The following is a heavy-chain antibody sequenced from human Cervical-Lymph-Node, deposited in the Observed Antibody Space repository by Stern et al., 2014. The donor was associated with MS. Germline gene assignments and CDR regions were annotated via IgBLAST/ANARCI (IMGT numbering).Heavy chain of an antibody. D-gene: IGHD4-23*01. CDR3: ARGFMVGDVYGGGFKFDAFDA. CDR2: TYYRSKWYN. CDR1: GDTVSRNITA. J-gene: IGHJ3*01. Sequence: QVQLVQSGPGLVKPSQTLSLTCVISGDTVSRNITAWNWIRQSPSRGLEWLGRTYYRSKWYNDYISSEKSRMAVNADTAKNQFSLHLNDVTPEDTAIYYCARGFMVGDVYGGGFKFDAFDAWGQGTAVTVS. V-gene: IGHV6-1*01.